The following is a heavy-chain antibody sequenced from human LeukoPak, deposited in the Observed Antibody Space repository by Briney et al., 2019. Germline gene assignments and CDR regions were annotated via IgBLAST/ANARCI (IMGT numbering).Heavy chain of an antibody. V-gene: IGHV1-2*02. D-gene: IGHD1-1*01. J-gene: IGHJ3*02. CDR2: INPNSGGT. Sequence: GASVKVSCKASGYTFTGYYMHWVRQAPGQGLEWMGWINPNSGGTNYAQKFQGRVTMTRDTSISTAYMELGRLRSDDTAVYYCARERPTGNDAFDIWGQGTMVTVSS. CDR3: ARERPTGNDAFDI. CDR1: GYTFTGYY.